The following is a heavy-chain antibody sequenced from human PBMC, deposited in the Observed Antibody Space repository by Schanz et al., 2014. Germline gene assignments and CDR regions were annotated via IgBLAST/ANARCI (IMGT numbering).Heavy chain of an antibody. CDR3: AKGRFGELSAFDI. D-gene: IGHD3-10*01. V-gene: IGHV3-23*04. Sequence: EVQLAESGGGLIQPGGSLRLSCAASGFGFSSYSMNWVRQAPGKGLEWVSTIGTSGGTNYAESVKGRFTISRDNSKNTLYLQMNSLRAEDTAVYYCAKGRFGELSAFDIWGQGTMVTVSS. J-gene: IGHJ3*02. CDR2: IGTSGGT. CDR1: GFGFSSYS.